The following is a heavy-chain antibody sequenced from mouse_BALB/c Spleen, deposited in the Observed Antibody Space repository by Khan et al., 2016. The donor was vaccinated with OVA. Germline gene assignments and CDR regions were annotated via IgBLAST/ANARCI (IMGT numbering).Heavy chain of an antibody. Sequence: QIQLVQSGPELKKPGETVKISCKASGYSFTNYGMNWVKQSPGKALKWMGWINTYTGEPTYADEFKGRFAFSLETSANTAYLQINILKNEDTATYFCARPPYFSFTLDYWGQGTSVTVPS. CDR1: GYSFTNYG. D-gene: IGHD2-10*01. CDR3: ARPPYFSFTLDY. CDR2: INTYTGEP. J-gene: IGHJ4*01. V-gene: IGHV9-3-1*01.